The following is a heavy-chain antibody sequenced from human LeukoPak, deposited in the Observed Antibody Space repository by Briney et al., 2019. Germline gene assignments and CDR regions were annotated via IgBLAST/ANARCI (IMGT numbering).Heavy chain of an antibody. CDR1: GGSISSYY. CDR3: AREVYYYGSASYFNY. Sequence: SETLSLTCTVSGGSISSYYWSWLRQPAGKGLEWIGRIYTSGSTNYNPSLKRRVNMSVDTSKNQFSLKLSSVTPADTAVYYCAREVYYYGSASYFNYWGQGTLVTVSS. V-gene: IGHV4-4*07. D-gene: IGHD3-10*01. J-gene: IGHJ4*02. CDR2: IYTSGST.